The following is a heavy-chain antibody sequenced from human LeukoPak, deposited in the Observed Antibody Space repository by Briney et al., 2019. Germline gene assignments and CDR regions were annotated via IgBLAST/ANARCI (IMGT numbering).Heavy chain of an antibody. Sequence: SETLSLTCTVSGGSISSYYWSWIRQPPGKGLEWIGDIYYSGSTNYNPSLKSRVTISVATSKNQFSLKLSSVSAADTAVYYCARHDSSGYYLDYWGQGTLVIVAS. CDR1: GGSISSYY. D-gene: IGHD3-22*01. CDR3: ARHDSSGYYLDY. J-gene: IGHJ4*02. CDR2: IYYSGST. V-gene: IGHV4-59*01.